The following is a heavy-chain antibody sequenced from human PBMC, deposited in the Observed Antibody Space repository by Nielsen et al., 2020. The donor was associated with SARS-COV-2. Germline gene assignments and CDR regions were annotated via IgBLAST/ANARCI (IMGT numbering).Heavy chain of an antibody. CDR3: VLQDKSDYGMDV. V-gene: IGHV3-21*01. Sequence: LKISCAASGFTFSSYSMNWVRQAPGKGLEWVSSISSSSSYIYYADSVKGRFTISRDNAKNSLYLQMNSLRAEDTAVYYCVLQDKSDYGMDVWGQGTTVTVSS. CDR2: ISSSSSYI. CDR1: GFTFSSYS. J-gene: IGHJ6*02. D-gene: IGHD2-15*01.